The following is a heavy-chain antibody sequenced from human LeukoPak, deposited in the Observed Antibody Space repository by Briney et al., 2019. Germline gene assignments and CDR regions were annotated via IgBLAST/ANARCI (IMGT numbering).Heavy chain of an antibody. CDR1: GFTFSSYG. CDR2: ISYDGSNK. CDR3: AKGPAVVAWYYFDY. Sequence: GRSLRRSCAASGFTFSSYGMHWVRQAPGKGLEWVAVISYDGSNKYYADSVKGRFTISRDNSKNTLYLQMNSLRAEDTAVYYCAKGPAVVAWYYFDYWGQGTLVTVSS. D-gene: IGHD2-15*01. V-gene: IGHV3-30*18. J-gene: IGHJ4*02.